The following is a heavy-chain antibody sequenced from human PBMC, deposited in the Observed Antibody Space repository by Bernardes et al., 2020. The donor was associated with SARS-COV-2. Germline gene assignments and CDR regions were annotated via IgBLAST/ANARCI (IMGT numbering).Heavy chain of an antibody. CDR2: IIHIFGTA. Sequence: SVKVSCKASGGTFSSYAISWVRQAPGQGLEWMGGIIHIFGTANYAQKLQGRVTITADESTSTAYMELSSLRSEDTAVSYCARGGWHRALGYCSGGSCYPFLYFAYWGQGTLVTVSS. CDR3: ARGGWHRALGYCSGGSCYPFLYFAY. CDR1: GGTFSSYA. V-gene: IGHV1-69*13. D-gene: IGHD2-15*01. J-gene: IGHJ4*02.